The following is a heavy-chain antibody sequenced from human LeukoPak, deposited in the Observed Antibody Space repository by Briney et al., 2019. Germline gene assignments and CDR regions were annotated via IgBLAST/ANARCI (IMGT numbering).Heavy chain of an antibody. J-gene: IGHJ4*02. CDR1: GFTFNTYA. CDR2: MSYDGSNK. D-gene: IGHD3-16*01. Sequence: GSLRLSCAASGFTFNTYAMHWVRQAPGKGLEWVAVMSYDGSNKHYADSVKGRFTISRDNSKNTLYLQMNSLRAEDSAVYYCASDYPGYDSYAYSFFEYWGQGTLGAVSS. CDR3: ASDYPGYDSYAYSFFEY. V-gene: IGHV3-30*04.